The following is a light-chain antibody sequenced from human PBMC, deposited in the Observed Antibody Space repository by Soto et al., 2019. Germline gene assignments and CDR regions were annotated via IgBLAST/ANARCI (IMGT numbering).Light chain of an antibody. J-gene: IGKJ3*01. CDR3: QQSYNIPFT. V-gene: IGKV1-39*01. CDR1: QTISNY. Sequence: DIQMTQSPASLAASLGDRITISCRASQTISNYLNWYHQKPGKAPRLLIYGSSTLQSGVPSTFSGSGSGREFTLSISSLQPEGFGTYYCQQSYNIPFTFGPGTNVDVK. CDR2: GSS.